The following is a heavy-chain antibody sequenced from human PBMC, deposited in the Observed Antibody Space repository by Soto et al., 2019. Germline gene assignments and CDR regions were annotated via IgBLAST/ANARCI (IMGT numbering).Heavy chain of an antibody. V-gene: IGHV1-24*01. CDR3: ATYPNRRYNWNAVDP. J-gene: IGHJ5*02. D-gene: IGHD1-1*01. CDR1: GYTLTELS. Sequence: GASVKVSCKVSGYTLTELSMHWVRQAPGKGLEWMGGFDPEDGETIYAQKFQGRVTMTEDTSTDTAYMELSSLRSEDTAVYYCATYPNRRYNWNAVDPWGQGTLVTVSS. CDR2: FDPEDGET.